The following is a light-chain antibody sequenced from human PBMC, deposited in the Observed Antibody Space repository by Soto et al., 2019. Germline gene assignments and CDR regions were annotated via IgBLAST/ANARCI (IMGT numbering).Light chain of an antibody. V-gene: IGKV3-15*01. Sequence: EIVMTQSPATLSVSPGERATLSCRASQNVSSDLAWYQQKPGQAPRLLIYGASTRATGIPARFSGSGSGTEFTLTISSLQSEDFAVYYCQQYNNWPPGPLTFGRGTKVEIK. CDR3: QQYNNWPPGPLT. CDR2: GAS. CDR1: QNVSSD. J-gene: IGKJ4*01.